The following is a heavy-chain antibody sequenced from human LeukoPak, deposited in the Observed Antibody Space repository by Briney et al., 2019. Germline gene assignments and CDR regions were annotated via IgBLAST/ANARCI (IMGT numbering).Heavy chain of an antibody. CDR1: GYTFTAYY. CDR2: VNPNSGGT. D-gene: IGHD2-21*01. CDR3: ARGWQLGGDLGDAFDI. Sequence: ASVKVSYKASGYTFTAYYIHWVRQAPGQGLEGMGWVNPNSGGTNYAQKFQGRVTMTRDTSISTAYMELSRLRSDDTAVYYCARGWQLGGDLGDAFDIWGQGTMVTVSS. V-gene: IGHV1-2*02. J-gene: IGHJ3*02.